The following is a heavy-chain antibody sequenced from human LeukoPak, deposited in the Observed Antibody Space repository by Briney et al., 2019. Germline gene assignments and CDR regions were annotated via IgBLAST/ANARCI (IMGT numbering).Heavy chain of an antibody. Sequence: PGGSLRLSCAASGFSFSSHSMNWVRQAPGKGLEWVSSVSSSSSFIYYADSVKGRFTISRDNAKKSLYLQMNSLRAEDTAVYYCARDRVSGFGPDYRGQGTLVTVSS. CDR2: VSSSSSFI. J-gene: IGHJ4*02. CDR3: ARDRVSGFGPDY. V-gene: IGHV3-21*01. CDR1: GFSFSSHS. D-gene: IGHD3-10*01.